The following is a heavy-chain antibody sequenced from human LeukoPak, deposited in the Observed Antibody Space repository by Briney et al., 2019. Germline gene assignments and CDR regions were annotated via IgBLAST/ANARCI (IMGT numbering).Heavy chain of an antibody. V-gene: IGHV1-18*01. Sequence: ASVKVSCKASGYTFTSYGISWVRQAPGQGLEWMGWISAYNCNTNYAQKLQGRVTMTTDTSTSTAYMEVSSLRSEDTAVYYCARVVKPRYYNFWSGYFAYWGQGTLVTVSS. CDR1: GYTFTSYG. D-gene: IGHD3-3*01. CDR3: ARVVKPRYYNFWSGYFAY. J-gene: IGHJ4*02. CDR2: ISAYNCNT.